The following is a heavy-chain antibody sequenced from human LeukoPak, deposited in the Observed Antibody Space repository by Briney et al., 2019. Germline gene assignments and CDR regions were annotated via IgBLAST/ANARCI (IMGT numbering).Heavy chain of an antibody. Sequence: GGSLRLSCAASGFTYSSYWMSWVRQAPGKGLEWVANRKQDGSEKYYVDSVKGRFTISRDNAKNSLYLQMNSLRAEDTAVYYCARVSSSGWYDYYYGMDVWGQGTTVTVSS. CDR3: ARVSSSGWYDYYYGMDV. V-gene: IGHV3-7*01. D-gene: IGHD6-19*01. CDR1: GFTYSSYW. J-gene: IGHJ6*02. CDR2: RKQDGSEK.